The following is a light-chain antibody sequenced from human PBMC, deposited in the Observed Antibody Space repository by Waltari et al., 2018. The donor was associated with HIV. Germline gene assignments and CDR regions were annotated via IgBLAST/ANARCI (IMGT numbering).Light chain of an antibody. V-gene: IGLV1-40*01. CDR2: GNS. CDR3: HSYDSSLFGSAG. CDR1: SSNIGADYD. J-gene: IGLJ2*01. Sequence: QSALTQPSSVSGAPGQRVIISCTGSSSNIGADYDVHWYQQFPGAAPKLLISGNSERPAGVPDRFSGSKAGASASLVITGLQSEDEADYYFHSYDSSLFGSAGFGGGTKLTV.